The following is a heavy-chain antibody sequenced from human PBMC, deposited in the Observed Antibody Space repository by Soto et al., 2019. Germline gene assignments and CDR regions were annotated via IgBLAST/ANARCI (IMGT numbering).Heavy chain of an antibody. CDR1: GFTFSSYA. CDR3: YSNPYYYGLDV. Sequence: PGGSLRLSCAASGFTFSSYAMSWVRQAPGKGLEWVSGISGSGGSTYYADSVKGRFTISRDNSKNTLYLQTNSLRAEDTAVYYCYSNPYYYGLDVWGQGTAVTVSS. CDR2: ISGSGGST. D-gene: IGHD4-4*01. J-gene: IGHJ6*02. V-gene: IGHV3-23*01.